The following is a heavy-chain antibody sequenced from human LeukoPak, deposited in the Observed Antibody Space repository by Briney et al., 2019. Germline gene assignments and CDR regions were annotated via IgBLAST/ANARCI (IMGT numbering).Heavy chain of an antibody. V-gene: IGHV3-23*01. D-gene: IGHD5-18*01. J-gene: IGHJ4*02. CDR1: GFTFSSYA. CDR2: ISGSGGST. CDR3: AKANLGYSHSSIAY. Sequence: PGGSLRLSCAASGFTFSSYAMSWVRQAPGKGLEWVSAISGSGGSTYYADSVKGRFTISRDNSKNTLYLQTNSLRAEDTAVYYCAKANLGYSHSSIAYWGQGTLVTVSS.